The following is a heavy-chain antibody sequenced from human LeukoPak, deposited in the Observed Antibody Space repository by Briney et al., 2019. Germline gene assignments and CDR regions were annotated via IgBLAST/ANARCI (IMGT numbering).Heavy chain of an antibody. CDR2: IYYSGST. Sequence: SETLSLTSTVSGGSISSYYWSWIRQPPGKGLEWIGYIYYSGSTNYNPSLKSRVTISVDTSKNQFSLKLSSVTAADTAVYYCARDPIAARFHDYYYYMDVWXXXTXVTXSS. V-gene: IGHV4-59*01. CDR3: ARDPIAARFHDYYYYMDV. J-gene: IGHJ6*03. CDR1: GGSISSYY. D-gene: IGHD6-6*01.